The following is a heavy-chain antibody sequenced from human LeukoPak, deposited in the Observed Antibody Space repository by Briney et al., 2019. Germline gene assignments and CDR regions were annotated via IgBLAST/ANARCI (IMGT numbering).Heavy chain of an antibody. J-gene: IGHJ6*03. CDR1: GYTFTSYG. D-gene: IGHD2-8*02. V-gene: IGHV1-18*01. Sequence: ASVKVSCKASGYTFTSYGISWVRQAPGQGLEWMGWISAYNGNTNYAQKLQGRVTMTTDTSTTTAYMELRSLRSDDTAVYFCAREAYCTSDNCRFAGYYYFYIDVWGKGTTVTVSS. CDR2: ISAYNGNT. CDR3: AREAYCTSDNCRFAGYYYFYIDV.